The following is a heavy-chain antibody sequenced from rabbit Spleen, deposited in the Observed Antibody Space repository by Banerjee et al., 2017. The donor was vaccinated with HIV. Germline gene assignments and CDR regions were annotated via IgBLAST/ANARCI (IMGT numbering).Heavy chain of an antibody. Sequence: QQQLEESGGGLVKPEGSLTLTCKASGFSLNDNYVMRWVRQAPGKGLEWIASIYSTNGKIYYATWAKGRFTISKASSAAVTLQMTSLTAADTATYFCATDLFGVGAWNLWGPGTLVTVS. CDR1: GFSLNDNYV. D-gene: IGHD5-1*01. CDR2: IYSTNGKI. CDR3: ATDLFGVGAWNL. V-gene: IGHV1S45*01. J-gene: IGHJ4*01.